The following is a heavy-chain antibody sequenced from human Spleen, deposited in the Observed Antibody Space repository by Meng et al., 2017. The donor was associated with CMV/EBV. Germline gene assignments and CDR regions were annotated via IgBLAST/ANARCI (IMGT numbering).Heavy chain of an antibody. CDR1: GYTFTGYF. CDR2: INTNNGGT. V-gene: IGHV1-2*02. J-gene: IGHJ5*02. D-gene: IGHD1-1*01. Sequence: ASVQVSCKASGYTFTGYFMHWVRQAPGQGLEWMGWINTNNGGTNYAQKFQGRVTMTRDTSISTAYMELTRLRSDDTAVYYFARDRTGAWFDPWGQGTLVTVSS. CDR3: ARDRTGAWFDP.